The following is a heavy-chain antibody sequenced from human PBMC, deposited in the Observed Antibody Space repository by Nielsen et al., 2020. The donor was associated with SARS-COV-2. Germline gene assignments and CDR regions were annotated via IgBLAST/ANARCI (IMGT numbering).Heavy chain of an antibody. J-gene: IGHJ6*03. V-gene: IGHV3-21*01. D-gene: IGHD3-9*01. Sequence: GESLKISCAASGFTFSSYAMSWVRQAPGKGLEWVSSISSSSSYIYYADSVKGRFTISRDNAKNSLYLQMNSLRAEDTAVYYCARDAGYKYYYYMDVWGKGTTVTVSS. CDR3: ARDAGYKYYYYMDV. CDR2: ISSSSSYI. CDR1: GFTFSSYA.